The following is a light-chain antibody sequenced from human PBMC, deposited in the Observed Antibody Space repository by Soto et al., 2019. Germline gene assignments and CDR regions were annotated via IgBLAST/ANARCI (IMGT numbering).Light chain of an antibody. CDR1: QSVSSSY. J-gene: IGKJ5*01. CDR3: QQYGSSPPSIT. V-gene: IGKV3-20*01. CDR2: GAS. Sequence: EIVWTQSQGTLSLSPGERATLPCRASQSVSSSYLAWYQQKPGQAPRLLIYGASSRATGIPDRFSGSGSGTDFTLTISRLEPEDFAVYYCQQYGSSPPSITFGQGTRLEIK.